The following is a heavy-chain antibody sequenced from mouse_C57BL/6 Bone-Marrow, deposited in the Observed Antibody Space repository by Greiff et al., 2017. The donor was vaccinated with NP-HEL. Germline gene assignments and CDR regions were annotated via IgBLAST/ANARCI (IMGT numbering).Heavy chain of an antibody. V-gene: IGHV1-81*01. CDR1: CSPFPRSG. CDR2: IYPRLFHP. D-gene: IGHD2-4*01. Sequence: VKLMESGAELARPFSSFLLSFYSSCSPFPRSGLRLVQPLPGQGLEWIGAIYPRLFHPSYNEKFKGKATLTADKSSSTAYMELRSLTSEDSAVYFCAREAYDYAAGFAYWGQGTLVTVSA. J-gene: IGHJ3*01. CDR3: AREAYDYAAGFAY.